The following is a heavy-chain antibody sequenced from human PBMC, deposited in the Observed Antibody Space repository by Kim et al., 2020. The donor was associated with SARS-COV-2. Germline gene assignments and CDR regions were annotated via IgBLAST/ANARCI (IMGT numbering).Heavy chain of an antibody. CDR2: ISAYNGNT. CDR1: GYTFTSYG. D-gene: IGHD3-3*01. J-gene: IGHJ6*02. CDR3: ARDVLESLGLYYYYGMDV. V-gene: IGHV1-18*01. Sequence: ASVKVSCKASGYTFTSYGISWVRQAPGQGLEWMGWISAYNGNTNYAQKLQGRVTMTTDTSTSTAYMELRSLRSDDTAVYYCARDVLESLGLYYYYGMDVWGQGTTVTVSS.